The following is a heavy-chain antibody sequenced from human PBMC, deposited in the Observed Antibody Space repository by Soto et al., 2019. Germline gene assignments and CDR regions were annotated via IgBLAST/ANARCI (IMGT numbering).Heavy chain of an antibody. CDR3: AKDIDRYVFV. D-gene: IGHD3-16*02. CDR1: GFTFSSSS. Sequence: EVQLLESGGGLVQPGGSLRLSCAASGFTFSSSSMTWVRQAPGKGLEWVAAISGRGGSTYYADCGKGQFTISRDHSKNTLYLQMNSLRAEDTAVYYCAKDIDRYVFVWGKGTTVTVSS. J-gene: IGHJ6*04. CDR2: ISGRGGST. V-gene: IGHV3-23*01.